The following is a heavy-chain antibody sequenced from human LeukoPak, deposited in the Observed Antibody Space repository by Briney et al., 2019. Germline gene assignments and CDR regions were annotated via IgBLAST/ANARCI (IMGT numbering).Heavy chain of an antibody. V-gene: IGHV3-74*01. D-gene: IGHD2-15*01. Sequence: TGGSLRLSCAASGFTFSTYWMHWVRHDPGKGLVWVSRIKTDRSNTYYADSVKGRFTISRDNAKNTLYLQMNSLRAGDTAVYYCARESYCSGGSCYSGRAFDIWGQGTMVTVSS. CDR3: ARESYCSGGSCYSGRAFDI. CDR2: IKTDRSNT. CDR1: GFTFSTYW. J-gene: IGHJ3*02.